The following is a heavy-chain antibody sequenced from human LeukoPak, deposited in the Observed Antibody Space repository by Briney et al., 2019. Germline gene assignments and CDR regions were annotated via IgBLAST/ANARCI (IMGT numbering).Heavy chain of an antibody. D-gene: IGHD6-19*01. Sequence: PSETLSLTCTVSGGSISSYYWNWIRQPPGKGLEWIGYISYSGSTNYNPSLKSRVTISVDTSKNQFSLKLTSVTAADTATYYCARETSLAGFASGLGFNYWGQGILVTVSS. CDR3: ARETSLAGFASGLGFNY. J-gene: IGHJ4*02. CDR1: GGSISSYY. CDR2: ISYSGST. V-gene: IGHV4-59*01.